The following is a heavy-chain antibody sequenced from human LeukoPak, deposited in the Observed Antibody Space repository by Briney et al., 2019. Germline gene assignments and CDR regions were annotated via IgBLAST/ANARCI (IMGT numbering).Heavy chain of an antibody. V-gene: IGHV3-48*01. D-gene: IGHD3-10*01. CDR1: GFTFSSYS. CDR3: ARHPHRSGSYWGYFDY. J-gene: IGHJ4*02. CDR2: ISSSSSTI. Sequence: GGSLRLSCAASGFTFSSYSMNWVRQAPGKGLEWVSYISSSSSTIYYADSVKGRFTISRDNSKNTLYLQMNSLRAEDTAVYYCARHPHRSGSYWGYFDYWGQGTLVTVSS.